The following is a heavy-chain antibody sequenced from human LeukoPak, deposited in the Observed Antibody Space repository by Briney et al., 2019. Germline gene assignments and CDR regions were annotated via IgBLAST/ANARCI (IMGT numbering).Heavy chain of an antibody. Sequence: ASVKVSCKASGYTFTNYAMNWVRQAPGQGLEWMGWIHPSTGNPTYAQGFTGRFAFSLDTSVSTTYLQISSLEAEDTAVYYCARAFQSLGGLSLPDYWGQGTLVTVSS. V-gene: IGHV7-4-1*02. J-gene: IGHJ4*02. D-gene: IGHD3-16*02. CDR3: ARAFQSLGGLSLPDY. CDR2: IHPSTGNP. CDR1: GYTFTNYA.